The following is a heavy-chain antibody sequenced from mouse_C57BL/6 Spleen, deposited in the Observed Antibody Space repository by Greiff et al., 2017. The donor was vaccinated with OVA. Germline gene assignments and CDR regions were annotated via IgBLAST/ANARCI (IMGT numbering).Heavy chain of an antibody. CDR1: GFTFSDYG. CDR2: ISSGSSTI. CDR3: AKYDGYNYAMDY. J-gene: IGHJ4*01. V-gene: IGHV5-17*01. D-gene: IGHD2-3*01. Sequence: EVNVVESGGGLVKPGGSLKLSCAASGFTFSDYGMHWVRQAPEKGLEWVAYISSGSSTIYYADTVKGRFTISRDNAKNTLFLQMTSLRSEDTAMYYCAKYDGYNYAMDYWGQGTSVTVSS.